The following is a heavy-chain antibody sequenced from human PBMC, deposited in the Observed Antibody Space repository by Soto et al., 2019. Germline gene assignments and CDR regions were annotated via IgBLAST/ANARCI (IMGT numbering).Heavy chain of an antibody. V-gene: IGHV3-11*06. CDR2: ISSSSSYT. D-gene: IGHD3-3*01. CDR3: ARDTYYDFLSRYQFDY. Sequence: LRLSCAASGFTFSDYYMSWIHQARGKGLERVSYISSSSSYTNYADSVKGRFTISRDTAKNSLYLQMDSLRAEATAVYYCARDTYYDFLSRYQFDYWGQGTLVTVSS. CDR1: GFTFSDYY. J-gene: IGHJ4*02.